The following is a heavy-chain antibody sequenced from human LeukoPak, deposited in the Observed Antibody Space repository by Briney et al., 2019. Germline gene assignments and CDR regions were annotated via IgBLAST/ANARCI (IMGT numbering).Heavy chain of an antibody. CDR3: ARDVDTAMADWFDP. Sequence: ASVKGSCKASGYTFTSYGISWVRQAPGQGLEWMGWISAYNGNTNYAQKLQGRVTMTTDTSTSTAYMELRSLRSDDTAVYYCARDVDTAMADWFDPWGQGTLVTVSS. CDR1: GYTFTSYG. D-gene: IGHD5-18*01. CDR2: ISAYNGNT. V-gene: IGHV1-18*01. J-gene: IGHJ5*02.